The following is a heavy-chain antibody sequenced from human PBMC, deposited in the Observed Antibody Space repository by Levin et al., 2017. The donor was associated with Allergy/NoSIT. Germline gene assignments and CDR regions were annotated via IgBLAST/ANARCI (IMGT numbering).Heavy chain of an antibody. CDR3: ARVLRFYYYYYMDG. D-gene: IGHD5-12*01. CDR1: GFTFSSYG. J-gene: IGHJ6*03. Sequence: GGSLRLSCAASGFTFSSYGMHWVRQAPGKGLEWVAVIWDDGYKKYYADSVKGRFTISRDNSKNTAYLQMNSLRAEDTAVYYCARVLRFYYYYYMDGWGKGTTVTVSS. CDR2: IWDDGYKK. V-gene: IGHV3-33*01.